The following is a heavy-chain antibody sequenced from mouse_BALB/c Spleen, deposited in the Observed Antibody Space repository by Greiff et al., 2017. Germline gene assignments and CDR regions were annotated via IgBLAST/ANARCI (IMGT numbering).Heavy chain of an antibody. D-gene: IGHD2-3*01. CDR1: GFTFSSFG. Sequence: EVKLVESGGGLVQPGGSRKLSCAASGFTFSSFGMHWVRQAPEKGLEWVAYISSGSSTIYYADTVKGRFTISRDNPKNTLFLQMTRLRSEDTAMYYCARERDGYFDYWGQGTTLTVSS. J-gene: IGHJ2*01. CDR2: ISSGSSTI. V-gene: IGHV5-17*02. CDR3: ARERDGYFDY.